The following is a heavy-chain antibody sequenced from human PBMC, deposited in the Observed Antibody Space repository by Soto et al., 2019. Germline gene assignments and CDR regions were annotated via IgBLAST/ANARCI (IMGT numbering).Heavy chain of an antibody. D-gene: IGHD6-13*01. CDR3: ARGTSWQLPFDY. CDR1: SDSISSFY. Sequence: SETLSLTCTVSSDSISSFYWSWIRQPPGKRLEWIGYISYSGSNDYNPSPKSRVTISGDTSKNQFSLKVSSVTASDTAVYYCARGTSWQLPFDYWGQGTLVTVSS. J-gene: IGHJ4*02. CDR2: ISYSGSN. V-gene: IGHV4-59*01.